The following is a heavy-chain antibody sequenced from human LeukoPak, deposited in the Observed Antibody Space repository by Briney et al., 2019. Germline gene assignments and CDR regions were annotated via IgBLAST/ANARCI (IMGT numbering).Heavy chain of an antibody. CDR1: GGSISSYY. CDR3: AKSGSGEYDFWSGVLDAFDI. CDR2: IYYSGST. J-gene: IGHJ3*02. V-gene: IGHV4-59*01. Sequence: SETLSLTCTVSGGSISSYYWSWIRQPPGKGLEWIGYIYYSGSTNYNPSLKSRVTISVDTSKNQFSLKLSSVTAADTAVYYCAKSGSGEYDFWSGVLDAFDIWGQGTMVTVSS. D-gene: IGHD3-3*01.